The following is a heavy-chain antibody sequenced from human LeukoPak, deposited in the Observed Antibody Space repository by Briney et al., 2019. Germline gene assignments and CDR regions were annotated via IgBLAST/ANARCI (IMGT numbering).Heavy chain of an antibody. J-gene: IGHJ4*02. CDR3: ARGGITMVRGVTEFDY. Sequence: QPGGSLRLSCAASGFTFSSYEMNWVRQAPGKGLEWVSYISSSGSTIYYADSVKGRFTISRDNAKNSLYLQMNSLRAEDTAVYYCARGGITMVRGVTEFDYWGQGTPVTVSS. D-gene: IGHD3-10*01. CDR2: ISSSGSTI. CDR1: GFTFSSYE. V-gene: IGHV3-48*03.